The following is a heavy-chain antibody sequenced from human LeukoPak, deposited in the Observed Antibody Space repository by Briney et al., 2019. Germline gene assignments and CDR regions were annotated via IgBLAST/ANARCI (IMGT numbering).Heavy chain of an antibody. CDR3: ARDTPPSYYHYMDV. J-gene: IGHJ6*03. CDR1: GFTFSSYE. Sequence: GGSLRLSCAASGFTFSSYEMNWVRQAPGKGLEWVSYISGGDSTIYYADSVKGRFTISRDNAKNSLYLQMNSLRAEDTAVYYCARDTPPSYYHYMDVWGKGTPVTVSS. CDR2: ISGGDSTI. V-gene: IGHV3-48*03.